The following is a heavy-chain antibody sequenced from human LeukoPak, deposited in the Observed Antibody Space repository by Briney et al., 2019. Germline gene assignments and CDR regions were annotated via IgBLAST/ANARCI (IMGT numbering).Heavy chain of an antibody. CDR2: INPAGSET. CDR3: ARFGYVAAVDV. D-gene: IGHD2-15*01. Sequence: GGSLRPSCAASGFSFSAYWMTWVRQAPGTGLEWVANINPAGSETYYVDPVKGRFSISRDNAKNLVYLQMNSLRAEDTAEYHCARFGYVAAVDVWGQGTPVTVSS. J-gene: IGHJ4*02. V-gene: IGHV3-7*01. CDR1: GFSFSAYW.